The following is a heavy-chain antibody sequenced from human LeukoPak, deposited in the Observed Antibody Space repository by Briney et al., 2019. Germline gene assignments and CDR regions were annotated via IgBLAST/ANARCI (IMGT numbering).Heavy chain of an antibody. CDR3: ARDLEYASGVGAFDI. Sequence: PSETLSLTCTVSGGSISSYYWSWIRQPPGKGLEWIGYIYYSGSTNYNPSLKSRVTISVDTSKNQFSLKLSSVTAADTAVYYCARDLEYASGVGAFDIWGQGTMVTVSS. D-gene: IGHD3-3*01. J-gene: IGHJ3*02. CDR2: IYYSGST. V-gene: IGHV4-59*01. CDR1: GGSISSYY.